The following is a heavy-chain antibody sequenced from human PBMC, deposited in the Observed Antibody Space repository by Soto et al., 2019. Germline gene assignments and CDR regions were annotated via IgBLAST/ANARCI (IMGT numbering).Heavy chain of an antibody. CDR2: IYYSGST. Sequence: PSETLSLTCTVSGGSISSYYWSWIRQPPGKGLEWIGYIYYSGSTNYNPSLKSRVTISVDTSKNQFSLKLSSVTAADTAVYYCARGDYYGWFDPWGKGTLVTVSS. D-gene: IGHD3-10*01. CDR3: ARGDYYGWFDP. V-gene: IGHV4-59*01. CDR1: GGSISSYY. J-gene: IGHJ5*02.